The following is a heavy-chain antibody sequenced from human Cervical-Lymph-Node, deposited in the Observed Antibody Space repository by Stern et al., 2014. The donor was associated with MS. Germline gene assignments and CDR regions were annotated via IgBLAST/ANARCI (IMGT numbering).Heavy chain of an antibody. D-gene: IGHD1-14*01. CDR3: ASNPFYYYGLDV. CDR1: GFSFAEYN. Sequence: EVQLVESGGGLVQPGRSLRLSCVASGFSFAEYNMNWVRQAPGKGLEWVSCISWNSDNIGYAASVKCRFTISRDNAKNSLYLQMNSLRPEDTALYYCASNPFYYYGLDVWGQGTTVIVSS. J-gene: IGHJ6*02. V-gene: IGHV3-9*01. CDR2: ISWNSDNI.